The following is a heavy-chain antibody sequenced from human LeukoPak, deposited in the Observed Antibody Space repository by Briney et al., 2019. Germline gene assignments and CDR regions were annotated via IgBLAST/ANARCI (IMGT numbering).Heavy chain of an antibody. J-gene: IGHJ4*02. Sequence: SETLSLTCTVSGGSISSGSYYWSWIRQPAGKGLEWTGRIYTSGSTNYNPSPKSRVTISVDTSKNQFSLKLSSVTAADTAVYYCAREEWLAIDYWGQGTLVTVSS. CDR2: IYTSGST. D-gene: IGHD3-3*01. CDR3: AREEWLAIDY. CDR1: GGSISSGSYY. V-gene: IGHV4-61*02.